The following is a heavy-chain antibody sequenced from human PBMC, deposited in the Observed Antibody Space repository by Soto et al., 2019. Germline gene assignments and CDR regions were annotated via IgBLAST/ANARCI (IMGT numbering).Heavy chain of an antibody. J-gene: IGHJ4*02. CDR1: GFIFSDYW. CDR3: VRAQYDYWTGYQQYFDS. D-gene: IGHD3-3*01. Sequence: PGGSLRLSCEASGFIFSDYWMNWVRRAPGRGPEWVASISQDGSEKYYVGSAKGRFTISRDNAKNSLYLQMNSLRGEDTATYYCVRAQYDYWTGYQQYFDSWGQGTPVTVSS. V-gene: IGHV3-7*03. CDR2: ISQDGSEK.